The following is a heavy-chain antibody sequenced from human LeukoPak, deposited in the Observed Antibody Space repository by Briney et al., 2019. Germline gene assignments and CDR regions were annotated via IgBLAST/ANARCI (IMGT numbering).Heavy chain of an antibody. J-gene: IGHJ5*02. D-gene: IGHD3-10*01. CDR3: ASLLWFGELSPVNWFDP. CDR1: GGSISSSSYY. CDR2: IYYSGST. V-gene: IGHV4-39*01. Sequence: SETLSLTCTVSGGSISSSSYYWGWIRQPPGKGLEWIGRIYYSGSTYYNPSLKSRVTISVDTSKNQFSLKLSSVTAADTAVYYCASLLWFGELSPVNWFDPWGQGTLVTVSS.